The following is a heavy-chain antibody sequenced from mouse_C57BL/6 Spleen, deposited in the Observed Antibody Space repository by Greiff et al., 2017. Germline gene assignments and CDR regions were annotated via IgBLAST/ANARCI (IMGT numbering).Heavy chain of an antibody. V-gene: IGHV6-3*01. CDR2: IRLKSDNYAT. J-gene: IGHJ2*01. CDR3: SGRAYFDD. Sequence: EVKVVESGGGLVQPGGSMKLSCVASGFTFSNYWMNWVRQSPEKGLEWVAQIRLKSDNYATHYAESVKGRFTISRDDSKSSVYLQMHDFRAEDTGIYYCSGRAYFDDWGQGTTLTAST. CDR1: GFTFSNYW.